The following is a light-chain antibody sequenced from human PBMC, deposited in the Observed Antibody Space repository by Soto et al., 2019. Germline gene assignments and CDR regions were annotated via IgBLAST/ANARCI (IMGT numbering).Light chain of an antibody. J-gene: IGKJ1*01. CDR2: KAS. CDR1: QSISSW. V-gene: IGKV1-5*03. CDR3: QHYKSYSEA. Sequence: DIQTTQSPPTLSASVGDRVTITCRASQSISSWLAWYQQKPGKAPKLLIYKASTLKSGVPSRFSGSGSGTEFTLTISSLQPDDFATYYCQHYKSYSEAFGQGTKVHIK.